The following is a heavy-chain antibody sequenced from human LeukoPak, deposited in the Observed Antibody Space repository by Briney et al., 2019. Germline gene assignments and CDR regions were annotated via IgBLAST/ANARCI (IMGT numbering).Heavy chain of an antibody. J-gene: IGHJ6*03. Sequence: ASVKVSCKASGGTFSSYAISWVRQAPGQGLEWMGRIIPIFGTANYAQKFQGRVTITTDESRSTAYMELSSLRSEDTAVYYCARGMGAPYYYYYYMDVWGKGTTVTVSS. CDR3: ARGMGAPYYYYYYMDV. CDR1: GGTFSSYA. D-gene: IGHD1-26*01. CDR2: IIPIFGTA. V-gene: IGHV1-69*05.